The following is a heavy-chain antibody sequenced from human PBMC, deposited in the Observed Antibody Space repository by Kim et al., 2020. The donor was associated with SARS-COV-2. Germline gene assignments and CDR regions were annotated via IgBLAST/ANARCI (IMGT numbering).Heavy chain of an antibody. CDR1: GFTFSSYW. Sequence: GGSLRLSCAASGFTFSSYWMSWVRQAPGKGLEWVANIKQDGSEKYYVDSVKGRFTISRDNAKNSLYLQMNSLRAEDTAVYYCARDCDYGDYARSAFDIWGQGTMVTVSS. CDR2: IKQDGSEK. V-gene: IGHV3-7*01. CDR3: ARDCDYGDYARSAFDI. D-gene: IGHD4-17*01. J-gene: IGHJ3*02.